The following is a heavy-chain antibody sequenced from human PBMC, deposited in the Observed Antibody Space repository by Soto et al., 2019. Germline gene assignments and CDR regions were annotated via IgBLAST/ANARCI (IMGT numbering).Heavy chain of an antibody. D-gene: IGHD5-18*01. CDR1: GFTFEDFS. V-gene: IGHV3-30*18. CDR2: IRNDGRNI. J-gene: IGHJ4*02. CDR3: AQGYTAL. Sequence: GGSLRLSCVASGFTFEDFSMHWVRQLPGKGLEWVAVIRNDGRNIEYADSVKGRFTISRDNSKNTLYLQMNSLRAEDTAVYYCAQGYTALWGQGALVTVSS.